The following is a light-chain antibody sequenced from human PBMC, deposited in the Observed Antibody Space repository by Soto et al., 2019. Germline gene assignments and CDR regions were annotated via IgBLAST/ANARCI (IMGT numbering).Light chain of an antibody. CDR1: NSDIGAYVF. J-gene: IGLJ2*01. V-gene: IGLV2-14*01. Sequence: QSALTQPASVSGSPGQSITISCTGTNSDIGAYVFVSWYQQHPGKAPKLMIYEVSNRPSGVSNRFSGSKSGNTSSLTISGLQAEDESDYYCSAYTTNSTVIFGGVTKLTVL. CDR3: SAYTTNSTVI. CDR2: EVS.